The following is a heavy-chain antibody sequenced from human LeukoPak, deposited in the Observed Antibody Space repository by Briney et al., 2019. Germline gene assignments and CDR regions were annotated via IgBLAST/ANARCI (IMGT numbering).Heavy chain of an antibody. CDR3: ARGELRYFDWLLYY. CDR2: IYHSGST. CDR1: GGSISSSNW. Sequence: PSVTLSLTCAVSGGSISSSNWWSWVRQPPGKGLEWIGEIYHSGSTNYNPSLKSRVTISVDKSKNQFSLKLTSVTAADTAVYYCARGELRYFDWLLYYWGQGTLVTVSS. J-gene: IGHJ4*02. V-gene: IGHV4-4*02. D-gene: IGHD3-9*01.